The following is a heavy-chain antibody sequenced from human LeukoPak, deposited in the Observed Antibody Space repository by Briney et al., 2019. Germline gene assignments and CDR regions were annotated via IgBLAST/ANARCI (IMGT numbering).Heavy chain of an antibody. CDR2: VFYNGAT. CDR1: GGSISSYY. V-gene: IGHV4-59*01. D-gene: IGHD1-14*01. J-gene: IGHJ6*03. Sequence: PSGTLSLTCTVSGGSISSYYWNWIRQPPGKGLEWLGYVFYNGATNYNPSLQSRITISVDTSKNQFSLNLSSVTAADTAVYSCARGGPGSGRYFYMDVWGRGTTVTVSS. CDR3: ARGGPGSGRYFYMDV.